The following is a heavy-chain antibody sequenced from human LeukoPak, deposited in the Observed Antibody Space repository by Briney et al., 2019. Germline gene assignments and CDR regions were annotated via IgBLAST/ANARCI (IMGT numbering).Heavy chain of an antibody. D-gene: IGHD5-18*01. CDR2: IWYDGSNK. V-gene: IGHV3-33*01. Sequence: GRSLRLSCAASGFTFSSYGMHWVRQAPGKGLEWVAVIWYDGSNKYYADSVKGRFTISRDNSKNTLYLQMNSLRAEDTAVYYCARVGSDTADFDYWGQGTLVTVSS. CDR1: GFTFSSYG. CDR3: ARVGSDTADFDY. J-gene: IGHJ4*02.